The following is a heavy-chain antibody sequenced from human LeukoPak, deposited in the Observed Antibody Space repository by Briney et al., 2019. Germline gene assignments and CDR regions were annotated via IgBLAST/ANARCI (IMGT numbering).Heavy chain of an antibody. D-gene: IGHD3-22*01. J-gene: IGHJ6*03. CDR1: GGSISSTSYY. CDR2: INHSGST. CDR3: ERVYHNENSSGRIYYYYMDV. V-gene: IGHV4-39*07. Sequence: PSETLSLTCTVSGGSISSTSYYWSWIRQPPGKGLEWIGEINHSGSTNYNPSLKSRVTISVDTSKNQFSLKLSSVTAADTAVYYCERVYHNENSSGRIYYYYMDVWGKGTTVTVSS.